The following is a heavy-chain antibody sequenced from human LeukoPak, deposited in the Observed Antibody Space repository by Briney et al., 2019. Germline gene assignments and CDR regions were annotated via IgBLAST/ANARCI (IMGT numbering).Heavy chain of an antibody. CDR1: GFTFSSYA. V-gene: IGHV3-30-3*01. D-gene: IGHD6-19*01. J-gene: IGHJ4*02. CDR2: ISYDGSNK. CDR3: ARESDWAVTGKGVVDY. Sequence: GGSLRLSCAASGFTFSSYAMHWVRQAPGKGLEWVAVISYDGSNKYYADSVKGRFTISRDNSKNTLYLQMNSLRAEDTAVYYCARESDWAVTGKGVVDYWGQGTLVTVSS.